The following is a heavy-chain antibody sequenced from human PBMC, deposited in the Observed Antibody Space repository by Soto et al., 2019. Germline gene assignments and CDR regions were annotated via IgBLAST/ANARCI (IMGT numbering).Heavy chain of an antibody. V-gene: IGHV3-23*04. J-gene: IGHJ3*02. CDR2: ISGSGGST. Sequence: VQLVESGGGLVKPGGSLRLSCAASGFTFSDYYMSWIRQAPGKGLEWVSAISGSGGSTYYADSVKGRFTISRDNSKNTLYLQMNSLRAEDTAVYYCAKDRYYYDSSGYLPDRTGDAFDIWGQGTMVTVSS. CDR1: GFTFSDYY. D-gene: IGHD3-22*01. CDR3: AKDRYYYDSSGYLPDRTGDAFDI.